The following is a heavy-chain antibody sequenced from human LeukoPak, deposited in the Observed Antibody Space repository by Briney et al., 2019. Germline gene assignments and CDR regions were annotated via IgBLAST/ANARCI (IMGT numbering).Heavy chain of an antibody. CDR1: GFTVSSNY. CDR3: ARRLHHWELLHYFDY. J-gene: IGHJ4*02. Sequence: PGGSLRLSCAASGFTVSSNYMSWVRQAPGRGLEYVSVIYSGGSKYYADSMKGRFTISKDNSKNTLYPQMNSLRAEETAVYYCARRLHHWELLHYFDYWGQGTLVTVSS. D-gene: IGHD1-26*01. V-gene: IGHV3-66*01. CDR2: IYSGGSK.